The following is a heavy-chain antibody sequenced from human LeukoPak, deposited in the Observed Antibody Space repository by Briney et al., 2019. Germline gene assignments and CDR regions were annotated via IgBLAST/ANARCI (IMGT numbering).Heavy chain of an antibody. CDR2: VSYDGSNK. J-gene: IGHJ4*02. CDR1: GFTFSSYA. D-gene: IGHD6-13*01. CDR3: ARHGGYSSSWYFFDF. V-gene: IGHV3-30-3*01. Sequence: ARSMRLSCPASGFTFSSYAMHWVRQAPGKGLEWVAVVSYDGSNKYYAESGKGRFTISRDNSKRTLYLQMNRLRAEDTAVYYCARHGGYSSSWYFFDFWGQGTLVTVSS.